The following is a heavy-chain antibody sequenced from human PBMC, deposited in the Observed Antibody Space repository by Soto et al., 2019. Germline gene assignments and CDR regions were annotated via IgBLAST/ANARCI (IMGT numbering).Heavy chain of an antibody. D-gene: IGHD6-13*01. CDR3: VRGRSPIAATNDVFER. J-gene: IGHJ3*02. CDR1: GFTFSSYA. Sequence: PGGSLRLSCSASGFTFSSYAMDWVRQAPGKGLEYVSSISSYGGSTYYADSVKGRFTISRDNSRNTLYLQMSSLRAEDTAVYYCVRGRSPIAATNDVFERWGQGSMVTV. V-gene: IGHV3-64D*06. CDR2: ISSYGGST.